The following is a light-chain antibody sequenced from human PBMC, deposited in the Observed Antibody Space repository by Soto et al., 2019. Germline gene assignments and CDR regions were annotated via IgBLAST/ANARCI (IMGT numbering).Light chain of an antibody. J-gene: IGLJ1*01. CDR3: EEWDSSSVHPYV. V-gene: IGLV3-21*04. CDR2: YDS. CDR1: NIGSKS. Sequence: SYERTQPPSVSAAPGKTARITCGGKNIGSKSLHWYQQKPGQAPVLVIYYDSDRPSGIPERFSGSNSGNTATLTISRVEAGDEVDYYCEEWDSSSVHPYVVRTVTKVT.